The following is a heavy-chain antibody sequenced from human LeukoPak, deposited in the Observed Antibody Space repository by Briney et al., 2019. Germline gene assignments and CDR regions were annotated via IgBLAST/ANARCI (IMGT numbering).Heavy chain of an antibody. CDR1: RFTFSRYG. D-gene: IGHD4-17*01. V-gene: IGHV3-33*01. Sequence: GRSLRLSCAASRFTFSRYGMHWVRQAPGKGLEWVAVIWYDGSNKYYADSVKGRFTISRDNSKNTLYLQMNSLRAEDTAVYYCASSPTTVTTFDYYGMDVWGQGTTVTVSS. CDR3: ASSPTTVTTFDYYGMDV. CDR2: IWYDGSNK. J-gene: IGHJ6*02.